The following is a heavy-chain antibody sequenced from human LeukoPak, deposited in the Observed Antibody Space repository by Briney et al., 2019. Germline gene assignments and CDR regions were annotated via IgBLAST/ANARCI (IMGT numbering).Heavy chain of an antibody. J-gene: IGHJ4*02. CDR1: GFTFSSYA. V-gene: IGHV3-15*01. CDR3: TTDSLVMNY. Sequence: GGSLRLSCAASGFTFSSYAMSWVRQAPGKGLEWVGRIKSKTNSETTDYAAPVKGRFTISRDDSKDTLYLQMNSLKTEDTAVYYCTTDSLVMNYWGQGTLVTVSS. D-gene: IGHD2-21*01. CDR2: IKSKTNSETT.